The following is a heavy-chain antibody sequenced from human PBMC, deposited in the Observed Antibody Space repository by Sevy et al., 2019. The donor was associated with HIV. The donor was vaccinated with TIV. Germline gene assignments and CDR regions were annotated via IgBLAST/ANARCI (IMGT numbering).Heavy chain of an antibody. Sequence: ASVKVSCNVSGYRLSELSTYWVRQTPAKGLEGMGGFDPEYDDPIYAQNFQGRVTMTEDTSTDTAYMELSSLTSEDTAVYYCATLIVGTSYLRLWGQGTLVTVSS. CDR3: ATLIVGTSYLRL. J-gene: IGHJ4*02. CDR1: GYRLSELS. CDR2: FDPEYDDP. V-gene: IGHV1-24*01. D-gene: IGHD1-26*01.